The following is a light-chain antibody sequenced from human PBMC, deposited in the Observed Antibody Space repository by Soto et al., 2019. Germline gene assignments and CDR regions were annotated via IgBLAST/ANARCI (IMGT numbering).Light chain of an antibody. CDR2: KAS. J-gene: IGKJ1*01. CDR1: QSITNW. Sequence: DIQMTQSPSTLSASVGDRVTITCLASQSITNWLAWYQQRPGYAPKLLIYKASTLKTGVPSRFSGSGSGTEFTLTISGLQPDDFAIYYCQQCNTYPGTFGQGPKVDIK. CDR3: QQCNTYPGT. V-gene: IGKV1-5*03.